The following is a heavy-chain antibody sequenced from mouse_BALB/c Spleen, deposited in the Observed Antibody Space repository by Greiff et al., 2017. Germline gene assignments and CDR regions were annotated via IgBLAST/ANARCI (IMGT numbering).Heavy chain of an antibody. CDR3: ARDRYYFDY. Sequence: QVQLQQSGAELVRPGTSVKLSCKASGYAFTNYLIEWVKQRPGQGLEWIGVINPGSGGTNYNEKFKGKATLTADKSSSTAYMQLSSLTSDDSAVYFCARDRYYFDYWGQGTTLTVSS. V-gene: IGHV1-54*03. CDR2: INPGSGGT. CDR1: GYAFTNYL. J-gene: IGHJ2*01. D-gene: IGHD2-14*01.